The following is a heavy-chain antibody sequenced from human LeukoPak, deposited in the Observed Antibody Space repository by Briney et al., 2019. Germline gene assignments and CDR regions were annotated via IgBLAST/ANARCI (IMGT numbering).Heavy chain of an antibody. V-gene: IGHV3-11*01. CDR1: MFTFSDYY. CDR3: ARDGRLAY. Sequence: GGSLRLSCVASMFTFSDYYMSWIRRAPGKVLEWISFIGTSDTHTYYAYSVKGRFTISRDNAKNSVFLQMDRLTADDTAMYYCARDGRLAYWGQGTLVTVYS. J-gene: IGHJ4*02. CDR2: IGTSDTHT.